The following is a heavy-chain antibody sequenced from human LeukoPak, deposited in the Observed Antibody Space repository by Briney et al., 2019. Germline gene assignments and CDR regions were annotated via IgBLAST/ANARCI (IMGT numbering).Heavy chain of an antibody. CDR2: IYYGGST. CDR3: ARESTYYYDSSRRAFSQFVFDY. D-gene: IGHD3-22*01. J-gene: IGHJ4*02. V-gene: IGHV4-59*01. CDR1: GFTISSYY. Sequence: AESLSLSCAASGFTISSYYRSWVRQAPGKGLEWIGDIYYGGSTNYSPFFKRRVTKSVDTSKNQFSLKLSSVTAADTAVYYCARESTYYYDSSRRAFSQFVFDYWGQGTLVTVSS.